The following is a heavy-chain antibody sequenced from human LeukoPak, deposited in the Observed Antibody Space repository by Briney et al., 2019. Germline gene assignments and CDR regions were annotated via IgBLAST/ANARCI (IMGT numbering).Heavy chain of an antibody. CDR2: ISSSSTNM. Sequence: GGSLRLSCAASGFTFSRYAMSWVRQAPGKGLQWVSYISSSSTNMYYADSVKGRFTISRDNAKNSLYLQMNSLRAEDTAVYYCAREYSSSSGRSFDYWGQGTLVTVSS. D-gene: IGHD6-6*01. CDR1: GFTFSRYA. V-gene: IGHV3-48*01. J-gene: IGHJ4*02. CDR3: AREYSSSSGRSFDY.